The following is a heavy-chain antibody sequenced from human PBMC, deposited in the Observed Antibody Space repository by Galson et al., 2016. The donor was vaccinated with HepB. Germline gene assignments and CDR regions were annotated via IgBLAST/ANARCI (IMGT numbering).Heavy chain of an antibody. Sequence: SLRLSCAASGFTFSTYAMNWVRQAPGKGLEWVSVINSSGGTTYYADSVKGRFTISRDNSKNTLYLQMNSLRAEDTAIDYCTKDRVSYGARSFDYWGQGTLITVSS. D-gene: IGHD3-16*01. CDR3: TKDRVSYGARSFDY. CDR2: INSSGGTT. CDR1: GFTFSTYA. J-gene: IGHJ4*02. V-gene: IGHV3-23*01.